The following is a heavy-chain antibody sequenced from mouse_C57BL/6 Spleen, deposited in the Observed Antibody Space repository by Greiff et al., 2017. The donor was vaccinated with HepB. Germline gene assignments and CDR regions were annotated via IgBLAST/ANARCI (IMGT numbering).Heavy chain of an antibody. CDR1: GYTFTDYY. CDR3: ARNGNFYYFDY. J-gene: IGHJ2*01. CDR2: INPYNGGT. V-gene: IGHV1-19*01. Sequence: EVQLQQSGPVLVKPGASVKMSCKASGYTFTDYYMNWVKQSHGKSLEWIGVINPYNGGTSYNQKFKGKATLTVDKSSSTAYMELNSLTSEDSAVYYCARNGNFYYFDYWGQGTTLTVSS. D-gene: IGHD2-1*01.